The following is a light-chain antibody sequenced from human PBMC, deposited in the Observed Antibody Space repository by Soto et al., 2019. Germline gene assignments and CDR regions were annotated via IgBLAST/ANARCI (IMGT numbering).Light chain of an antibody. V-gene: IGKV3-15*01. J-gene: IGKJ5*01. Sequence: EIVMTQSPATLSVSPGVRATLSCRARQSVSGNLAWYQQKPGQAPSLLIYGASTRATGLPARFSGSRSGTEFTLPISSLQSEDFAVYYCQQYNNWLITFGQGTRLEIK. CDR2: GAS. CDR1: QSVSGN. CDR3: QQYNNWLIT.